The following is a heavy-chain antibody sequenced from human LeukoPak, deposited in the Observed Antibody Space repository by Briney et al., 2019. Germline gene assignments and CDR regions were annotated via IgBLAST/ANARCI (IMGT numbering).Heavy chain of an antibody. CDR2: ISSSSSYI. D-gene: IGHD6-13*01. CDR1: GFTFSSYS. V-gene: IGHV3-21*01. Sequence: PGGSLRLSCAASGFTFSSYSMNWVRQAPGKGLEWASSISSSSSYIYYADSVKGRFTISRDNAKNSLYLQMNSLRAEDTAVYYCARGPGAAGSLFDYWGQGTLVTVSS. J-gene: IGHJ4*02. CDR3: ARGPGAAGSLFDY.